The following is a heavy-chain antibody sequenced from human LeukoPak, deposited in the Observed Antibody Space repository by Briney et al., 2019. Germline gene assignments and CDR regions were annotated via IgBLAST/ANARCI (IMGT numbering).Heavy chain of an antibody. CDR3: ARGDSSGYSPPGGYYYYYMDV. J-gene: IGHJ6*03. D-gene: IGHD3-22*01. Sequence: SETLSLTCTVSGGSISSYYWSWIRQPAGKGLEWIGYIYYSGSTNYNPSLKSRVTISVDTSKNQFSLKLSSVTAADTAVYYCARGDSSGYSPPGGYYYYYMDVWGKGTTVTVSS. V-gene: IGHV4-59*01. CDR1: GGSISSYY. CDR2: IYYSGST.